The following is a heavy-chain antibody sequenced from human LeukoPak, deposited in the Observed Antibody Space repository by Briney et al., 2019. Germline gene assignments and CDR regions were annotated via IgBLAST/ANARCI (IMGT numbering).Heavy chain of an antibody. V-gene: IGHV4-59*01. J-gene: IGHJ3*02. CDR1: GGSIRGYY. CDR3: ARGSLRLVLGGDAFDI. CDR2: IYYSGST. Sequence: PSETLSLTCTVSGGSIRGYYWSWIRQPPGKGLEWIGYIYYSGSTNYNPSLKSRVTISVDTSKNQFSLKLSSMTAADTAVYYCARGSLRLVLGGDAFDIWGQGTMVTVSS. D-gene: IGHD6-19*01.